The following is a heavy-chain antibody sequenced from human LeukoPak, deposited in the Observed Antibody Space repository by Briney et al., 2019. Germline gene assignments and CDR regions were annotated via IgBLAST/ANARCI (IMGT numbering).Heavy chain of an antibody. V-gene: IGHV3-9*01. D-gene: IGHD3-9*01. J-gene: IGHJ4*02. CDR2: ISWNSGSI. CDR1: GFTFDDYA. CDR3: AKDENYDILTGYYRY. Sequence: QPGRSLRLSCAASGFTFDDYAMHWVRQAPGKGLEWVSGISWNSGSIGYADSVKGRFTISRDNAKNSLYLQMNSLRAEDTALYYCAKDENYDILTGYYRYWGQGTLVTVSS.